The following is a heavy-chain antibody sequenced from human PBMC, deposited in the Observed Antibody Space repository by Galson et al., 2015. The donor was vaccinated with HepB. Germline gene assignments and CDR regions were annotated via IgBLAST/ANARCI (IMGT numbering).Heavy chain of an antibody. J-gene: IGHJ6*02. CDR1: GGSISSSNW. Sequence: ETLSLTCAVSGGSISSSNWWSWVRQPPGKGLEWIGEIYHSGSTNYNPSLKSRVTISVDKSKNQFSLKLSSVTAADTAVYYCASGPLTWWFGESYYYGMDVWGQGTTVTVSS. D-gene: IGHD3-10*01. CDR2: IYHSGST. CDR3: ASGPLTWWFGESYYYGMDV. V-gene: IGHV4-4*02.